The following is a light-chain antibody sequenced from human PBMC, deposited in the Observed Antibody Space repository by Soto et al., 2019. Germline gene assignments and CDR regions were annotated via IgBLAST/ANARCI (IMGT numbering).Light chain of an antibody. Sequence: QSVLTQPPSASGSPGQSVTISCTGTSSDVGGYDYVSWYQQHPGKAPKLMIYEVTIRPSGVSDRFSGSKSGNTASLTVSGLQAEDEADYYCCSYAGSSFYVFGTGTKVTVL. CDR3: CSYAGSSFYV. CDR1: SSDVGGYDY. V-gene: IGLV2-8*01. J-gene: IGLJ1*01. CDR2: EVT.